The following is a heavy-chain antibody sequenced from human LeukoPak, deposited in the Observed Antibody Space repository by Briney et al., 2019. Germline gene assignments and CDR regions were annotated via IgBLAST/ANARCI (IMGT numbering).Heavy chain of an antibody. D-gene: IGHD6-19*01. CDR2: IYPGDSDT. CDR3: ARVGSSGWYEGGSYYYYGMDV. CDR1: GYGFTSYW. Sequence: GESLKISCKGSGYGFTSYWIGWVRQMPGKGLEWMGIIYPGDSDTRYSPSFQGQVTISADKSISTAYLQWSSLKASDTAMYYCARVGSSGWYEGGSYYYYGMDVWGQGTTVTVSS. V-gene: IGHV5-51*01. J-gene: IGHJ6*02.